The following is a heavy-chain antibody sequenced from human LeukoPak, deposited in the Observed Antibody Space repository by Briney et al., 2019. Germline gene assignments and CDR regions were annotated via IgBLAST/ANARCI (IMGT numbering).Heavy chain of an antibody. CDR2: IDPNSGDT. J-gene: IGHJ4*02. CDR1: GYPSTGHY. D-gene: IGHD3-16*01. Sequence: ASVKVSCKASGYPSTGHYIHWVRQAPGQGLEWLGRIDPNSGDTYYAQKFRGRVTMTRDTSISTAYLELSRLISDDTVLYFCARDRGPYRGEYWGQGTLVTVSS. V-gene: IGHV1-2*05. CDR3: ARDRGPYRGEY.